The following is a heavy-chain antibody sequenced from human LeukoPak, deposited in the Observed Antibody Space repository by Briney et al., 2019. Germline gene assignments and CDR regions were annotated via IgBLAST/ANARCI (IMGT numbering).Heavy chain of an antibody. J-gene: IGHJ4*02. V-gene: IGHV1-46*01. CDR2: INPSGGST. D-gene: IGHD1-26*01. Sequence: ASVKVSCKASGYTFTSYYMHCVRQAPGQGLEWMGIINPSGGSTSYAQKFQGRVTMTRDTSTSTVYMELSSLRSEDTAVYYCARDPVGTGGFDYWGQGTLVTVSS. CDR3: ARDPVGTGGFDY. CDR1: GYTFTSYY.